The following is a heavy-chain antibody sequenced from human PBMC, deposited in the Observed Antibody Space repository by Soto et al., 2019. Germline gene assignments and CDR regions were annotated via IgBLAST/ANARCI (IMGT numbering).Heavy chain of an antibody. V-gene: IGHV1-69*08. D-gene: IGHD2-15*01. CDR2: IIPILAIA. CDR3: ARESPQYCSGGSCYPFDY. CDR1: GGTFSSYT. J-gene: IGHJ4*02. Sequence: VQLVQSGAEVKKPGSSVKVSCKASGGTFSSYTISWVRQAPGQGLEWMGRIIPILAIANYAQKFQGRVTITADKSTSTAYMELSSLRSEDTAVYYCARESPQYCSGGSCYPFDYWGQGTLVTVSS.